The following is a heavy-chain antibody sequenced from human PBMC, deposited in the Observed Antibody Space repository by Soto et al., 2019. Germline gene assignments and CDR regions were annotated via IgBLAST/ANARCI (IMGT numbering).Heavy chain of an antibody. V-gene: IGHV3-30-3*01. J-gene: IGHJ5*02. CDR1: GFTFSSYA. CDR2: ISYDGSNK. CDR3: ERDRNSYYDFWSGYYSGNWFDP. Sequence: RGSLRLSCAASGFTFSSYAMHWVRQAPGKGLEWVAVISYDGSNKYYADSVKGRFTISRDNSKNTLYLQMNSLRDEDTAVYYCERDRNSYYDFWSGYYSGNWFDPWGQGNLVTVSS. D-gene: IGHD3-3*01.